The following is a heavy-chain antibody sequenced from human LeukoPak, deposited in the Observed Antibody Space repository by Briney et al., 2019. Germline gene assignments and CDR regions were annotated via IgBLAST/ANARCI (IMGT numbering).Heavy chain of an antibody. Sequence: GGSLRLSCAASGFTFSSYSMNWVRQAPGKGLEWVSSISSSSSYIYYADSVKGRFTISRDNAKNSLYLRMNSLRAEDTAVYYCARGYQYYDFWSGYGQFGYWGQGTLVTVSS. D-gene: IGHD3-3*01. J-gene: IGHJ4*02. CDR3: ARGYQYYDFWSGYGQFGY. CDR1: GFTFSSYS. V-gene: IGHV3-21*01. CDR2: ISSSSSYI.